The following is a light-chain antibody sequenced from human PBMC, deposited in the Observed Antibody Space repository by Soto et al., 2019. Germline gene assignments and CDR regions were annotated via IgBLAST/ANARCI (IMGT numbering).Light chain of an antibody. V-gene: IGKV1-5*01. Sequence: DIQMTQSPSTLSASVGDRVIITCRASQSISSWLAWYQQKPGKAPKLLIYAASSLQSGVPSRFSGSGSGTEFTLTISSLQPDDFATYYCQHYNSYSEAFGQGTKVDIK. CDR1: QSISSW. J-gene: IGKJ1*01. CDR2: AAS. CDR3: QHYNSYSEA.